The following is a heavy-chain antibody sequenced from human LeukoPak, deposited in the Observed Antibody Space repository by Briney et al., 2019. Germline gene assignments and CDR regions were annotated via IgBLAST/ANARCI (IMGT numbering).Heavy chain of an antibody. V-gene: IGHV1-69*01. Sequence: ASVKVSCEASGGTFSSYAISGVRETPGQGLEWVGGIIPMFFTANFAQKCQGTVTSIAGETTRTDYMGLSDLRSEDTAVYYCARGGPNSESQLLSAYYYSMAVWGKGTTVTVSS. D-gene: IGHD2-2*01. J-gene: IGHJ6*03. CDR2: IIPMFFTA. CDR3: ARGGPNSESQLLSAYYYSMAV. CDR1: GGTFSSYA.